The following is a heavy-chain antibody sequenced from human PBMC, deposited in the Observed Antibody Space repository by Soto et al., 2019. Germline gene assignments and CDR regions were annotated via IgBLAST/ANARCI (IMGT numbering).Heavy chain of an antibody. CDR2: IYYSGRS. Sequence: SETLSLTCTVSGGSITSSSYYWGWIRQPPGKGLEWIGGIYYSGRSYYNPSLKSRVTMSVDTSKNQFSLTLNSVTAADAAVYYCARQRTTVVTQAYFDHWGQGTLVTVS. J-gene: IGHJ4*02. V-gene: IGHV4-39*01. CDR1: GGSITSSSYY. D-gene: IGHD4-17*01. CDR3: ARQRTTVVTQAYFDH.